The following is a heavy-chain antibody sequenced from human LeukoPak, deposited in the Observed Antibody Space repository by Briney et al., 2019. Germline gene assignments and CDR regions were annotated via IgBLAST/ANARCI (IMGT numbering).Heavy chain of an antibody. J-gene: IGHJ3*02. CDR3: ARRRGSRGSYYAAGFNSLYAFDI. V-gene: IGHV4-39*07. Sequence: SETLSLTCTVSGGSVSSSSYYWGWIRQPPGKGLEWIGSVYYSGSTYYNPSPKSRVTISVDTSKNQFSLKLSSVTAADTAVYYCARRRGSRGSYYAAGFNSLYAFDIWGQGTMVTVSS. D-gene: IGHD1-26*01. CDR1: GGSVSSSSYY. CDR2: VYYSGST.